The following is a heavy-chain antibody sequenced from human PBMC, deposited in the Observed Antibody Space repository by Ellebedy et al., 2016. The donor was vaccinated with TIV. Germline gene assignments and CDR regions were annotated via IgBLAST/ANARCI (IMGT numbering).Heavy chain of an antibody. CDR1: GGTFSSYA. CDR2: INAGNGNT. J-gene: IGHJ6*02. V-gene: IGHV1-3*01. CDR3: ASSQWELLQGDYFYYGMDV. D-gene: IGHD1-26*01. Sequence: ASVKVSCKASGGTFSSYAMHWVRQAPGQRLEWMGWINAGNGNTKYSQKFQGRVTITRDTSASTAYMELSSLRSEDTAVYYCASSQWELLQGDYFYYGMDVWGQGTTVTVSS.